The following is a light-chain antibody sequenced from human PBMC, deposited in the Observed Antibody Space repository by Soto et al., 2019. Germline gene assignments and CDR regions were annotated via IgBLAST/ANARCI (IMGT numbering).Light chain of an antibody. V-gene: IGKV3-20*01. CDR2: GAS. CDR1: QSVNSRY. J-gene: IGKJ4*01. Sequence: DIVLTQSPGTLSLSPGERATLSCRASQSVNSRYVAWYQQKPGQAPRLLIYGASSRAAGLPDRFSGSGSGTDFTRTISRLEAEDFAVYYCQQYSRPPPPFGGGTKVEIK. CDR3: QQYSRPPPP.